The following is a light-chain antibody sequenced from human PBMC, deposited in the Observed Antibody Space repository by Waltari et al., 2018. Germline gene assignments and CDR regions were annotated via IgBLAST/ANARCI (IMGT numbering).Light chain of an antibody. J-gene: IGKJ5*01. Sequence: EIVLTQSPGTLSLSTGERANLSCRASQSVSSSYLAWYQQKPGQAPRLLIYGASSRATGIPDRFSGSGSGTDFTLTISRLEPEDFAVYYCQQYGSSPPITFGQGTRLEIK. CDR2: GAS. CDR1: QSVSSSY. V-gene: IGKV3-20*01. CDR3: QQYGSSPPIT.